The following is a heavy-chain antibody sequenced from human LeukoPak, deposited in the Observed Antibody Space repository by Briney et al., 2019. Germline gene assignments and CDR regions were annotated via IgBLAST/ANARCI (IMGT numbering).Heavy chain of an antibody. Sequence: GGSLRLSCAASGFTFSSYSMNWVRQAPGKGLEWVSSISSSSSYIYYADSVKGRFTISRDNAKNSLYLQMNSLRAEDTAVYYCASSGARSCSWFSMSGVRTYYYYYMDVWGKGTTVTVSS. J-gene: IGHJ6*03. CDR3: ASSGARSCSWFSMSGVRTYYYYYMDV. CDR2: ISSSSSYI. D-gene: IGHD6-13*01. V-gene: IGHV3-21*01. CDR1: GFTFSSYS.